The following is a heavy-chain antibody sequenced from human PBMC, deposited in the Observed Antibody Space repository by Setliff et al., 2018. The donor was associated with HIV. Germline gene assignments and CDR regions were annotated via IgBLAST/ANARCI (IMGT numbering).Heavy chain of an antibody. CDR3: VKDVVKFWSGSGALDF. V-gene: IGHV3-33*06. CDR1: GFTFSSHQ. D-gene: IGHD3-3*01. J-gene: IGHJ4*02. Sequence: GGSLRLSCAASGFTFSSHQMSWVRQAPGKGLEWVALIWYDASKKEYAESVKGRFNILRDDSKKTVDLQMNSLRADDTAVYYCVKDVVKFWSGSGALDFWGPGTLVTVS. CDR2: IWYDASKK.